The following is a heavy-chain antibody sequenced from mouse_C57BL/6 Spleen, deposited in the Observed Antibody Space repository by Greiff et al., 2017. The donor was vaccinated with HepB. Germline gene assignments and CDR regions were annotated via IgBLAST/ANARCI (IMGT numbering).Heavy chain of an antibody. V-gene: IGHV1-20*01. D-gene: IGHD2-5*01. CDR1: GYSFTGYF. CDR3: ARPFYYSNYDYAMDY. CDR2: INPYNGDT. Sequence: VQLQQSGPELVKPGDSVKISCKASGYSFTGYFMNWVMQSHGKSLEWIGRINPYNGDTFYNQKFKGKATLTVDKSSSTAHMELRSLTSEDSAVYYCARPFYYSNYDYAMDYWCQGTSVTVSS. J-gene: IGHJ4*01.